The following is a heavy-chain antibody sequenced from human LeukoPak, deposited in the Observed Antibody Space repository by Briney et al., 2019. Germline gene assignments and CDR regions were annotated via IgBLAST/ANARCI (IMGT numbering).Heavy chain of an antibody. D-gene: IGHD2-2*01. Sequence: GASVKVSCKASGYTFTGYYMHWVRQAPGQGLEWMGWINPNSGGTNYAQKFQDRVTMTRDTSISTAYMELSRLTSGDTAVYYCARGEYCSRTSCYDYFDHWGQGTLVTVSS. CDR1: GYTFTGYY. CDR2: INPNSGGT. J-gene: IGHJ4*02. V-gene: IGHV1-2*02. CDR3: ARGEYCSRTSCYDYFDH.